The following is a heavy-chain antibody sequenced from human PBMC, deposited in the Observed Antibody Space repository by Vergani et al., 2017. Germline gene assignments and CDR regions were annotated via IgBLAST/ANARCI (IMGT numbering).Heavy chain of an antibody. V-gene: IGHV3-11*05. J-gene: IGHJ4*02. CDR2: ISSSSSYT. CDR1: GFTFSDYY. D-gene: IGHD6-6*01. Sequence: QVQLVESGGGLVKPGGSLRLSCAASGFTFSDYYMSWIRQAPGKGLEWVSYISSSSSYTNYADSVKGRFTISRDNAKNSLYLQMNSLRAVDTAVYYCARDGAARLSYFDYWGQGTLVTVSS. CDR3: ARDGAARLSYFDY.